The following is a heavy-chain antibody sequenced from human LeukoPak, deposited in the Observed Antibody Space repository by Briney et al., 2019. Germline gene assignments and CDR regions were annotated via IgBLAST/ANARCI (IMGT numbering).Heavy chain of an antibody. Sequence: ASVKVSCKASGYDFISYGFTWVRQAPGRGLEWMGWIGAYNGNTNYAPSLQARVSVTTDASASTVSIEVRSLTPDDTAVYYCAEGAKSGLHYWGQGTLVTVSS. CDR1: GYDFISYG. CDR2: IGAYNGNT. V-gene: IGHV1-18*01. J-gene: IGHJ4*02. D-gene: IGHD6-25*01. CDR3: AEGAKSGLHY.